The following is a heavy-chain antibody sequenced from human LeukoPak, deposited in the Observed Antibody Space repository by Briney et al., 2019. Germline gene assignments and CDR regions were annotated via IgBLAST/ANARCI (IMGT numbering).Heavy chain of an antibody. Sequence: PGGSLTLSCAASGFTFSSYSMNWVRQAPGKGREGVSSISSSSSYIHYAHSVKGRFNISRDNAKNSLYLQMNSLRAEDTAVYYCARRGGSNDAFDIWGQGTMVTVSS. V-gene: IGHV3-21*04. CDR3: ARRGGSNDAFDI. J-gene: IGHJ3*02. CDR2: ISSSSSYI. D-gene: IGHD5-12*01. CDR1: GFTFSSYS.